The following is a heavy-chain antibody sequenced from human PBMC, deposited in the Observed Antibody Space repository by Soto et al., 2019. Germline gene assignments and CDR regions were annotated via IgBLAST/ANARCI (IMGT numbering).Heavy chain of an antibody. CDR3: VRAVASSSWSYYYGMDV. Sequence: QVQLVQSGAEVKKPGSSVKVSCKASGGTFSSYAISWVRQAPGQGLEWMGGIIPIFGTANYAQKFQGRVTITGDESTSTAYREVSSLRSEDRAVYYCVRAVASSSWSYYYGMDVWGKGTTVTVSA. D-gene: IGHD6-6*01. CDR2: IIPIFGTA. CDR1: GGTFSSYA. J-gene: IGHJ6*04. V-gene: IGHV1-69*01.